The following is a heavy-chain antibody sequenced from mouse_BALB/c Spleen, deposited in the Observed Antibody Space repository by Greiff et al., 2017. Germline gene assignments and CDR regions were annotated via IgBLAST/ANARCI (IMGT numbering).Heavy chain of an antibody. J-gene: IGHJ3*01. D-gene: IGHD2-1*01. CDR1: GFTFSSFG. CDR3: ARSRGNYVWFAY. V-gene: IGHV5-17*02. CDR2: ISSGSSTI. Sequence: EVMLVESGGGLVQPGGSRKLSCAASGFTFSSFGMHWVRQAPEKGLEWVAYISSGSSTIYYADTVKGRFTISRDNPKNTLFLQMTSLRSEDTAMYYCARSRGNYVWFAYWGQGTLVTVSA.